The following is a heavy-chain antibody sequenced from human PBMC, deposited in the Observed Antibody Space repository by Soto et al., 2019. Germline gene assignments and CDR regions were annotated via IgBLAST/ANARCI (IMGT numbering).Heavy chain of an antibody. J-gene: IGHJ4*02. CDR2: IHDSGST. CDR3: ARGGPAAGRPFDY. CDR1: GGSISSGASY. Sequence: QVQLQESGPGLVKPSQTLSLTCTVSGGSISSGASYWSWIRQHPGKGLEWIGYIHDSGSTYYNPSLRSRVXXSXEKXKTQLSLKLSSVTAADTAVYYCARGGPAAGRPFDYWGQGTLVTVSS. V-gene: IGHV4-31*03. D-gene: IGHD6-13*01.